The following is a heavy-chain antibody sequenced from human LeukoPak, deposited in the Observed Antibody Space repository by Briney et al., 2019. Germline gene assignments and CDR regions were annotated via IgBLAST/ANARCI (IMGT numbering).Heavy chain of an antibody. D-gene: IGHD5-18*01. J-gene: IGHJ4*02. CDR3: ARAPPGDSHDY. CDR2: SHHSGTT. V-gene: IGHV4-4*02. Sequence: SETLSLTCAVSGDSVSSNFWWTWVRQSPEKGLEWIGESHHSGTTNYNPSLKSRASISVDKSKNQFSLRLYSVTAADTAVYYCARAPPGDSHDYWAREFWSPSPQ. CDR1: GDSVSSNFW.